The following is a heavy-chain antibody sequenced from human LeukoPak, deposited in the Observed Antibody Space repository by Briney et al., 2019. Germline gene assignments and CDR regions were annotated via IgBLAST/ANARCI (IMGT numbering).Heavy chain of an antibody. D-gene: IGHD2-2*01. CDR2: IKQDGSEK. CDR1: GFTLSRYW. J-gene: IGHJ6*03. CDR3: ARYVDQTYYYYYMDV. V-gene: IGHV3-7*01. Sequence: PGGSLRLSCAASGFTLSRYWMSWVRQAPGKGLEWVANIKQDGSEKYYVDSVKGRFTISRDNAKNSLSLQMNSLRAEDTAVYYCARYVDQTYYYYYMDVWGKGTTVTVSS.